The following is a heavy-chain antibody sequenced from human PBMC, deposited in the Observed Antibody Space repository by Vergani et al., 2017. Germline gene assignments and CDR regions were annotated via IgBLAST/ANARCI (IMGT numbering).Heavy chain of an antibody. J-gene: IGHJ5*02. D-gene: IGHD2-2*01. CDR2: LYYSGST. CDR1: GGSISSGDYY. V-gene: IGHV4-30-4*08. CDR3: ARVKQDIVVVPAADNWFDP. Sequence: QVQLQESGPGLVKPSQTLSLTCTVSGGSISSGDYYWSWIRQPPGKGLEWIGYLYYSGSTYYNPCLKSRVTISVDTSKNQLSLQLSSVTAADTAVYYCARVKQDIVVVPAADNWFDPWGQGTLVTVSS.